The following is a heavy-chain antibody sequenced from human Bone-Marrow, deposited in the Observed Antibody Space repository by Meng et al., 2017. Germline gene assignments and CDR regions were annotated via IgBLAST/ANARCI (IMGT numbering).Heavy chain of an antibody. CDR1: GYPISSGYY. CDR3: SSGSYYWGFGY. V-gene: IGHV4-38-2*01. J-gene: IGHJ4*02. CDR2: IYHSGST. Sequence: SEPLSLTCAVSGYPISSGYYWGWIRQPPGKGLEWIGSIYHSGSTSYNPSLKIRVTISVDTSKNQFSLKLSSVTAADTDVYDWSSGSYYWGFGYWGQGTLVTVSS. D-gene: IGHD1-26*01.